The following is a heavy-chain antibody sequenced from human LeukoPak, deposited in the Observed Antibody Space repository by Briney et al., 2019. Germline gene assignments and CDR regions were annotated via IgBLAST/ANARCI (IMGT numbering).Heavy chain of an antibody. J-gene: IGHJ6*02. CDR3: GNAGGSVRYCTGGRCFESYGMDV. CDR1: GGSISSGSYY. Sequence: SQTLSLTCTVSGGSISSGSYYWSWIRQPAGKGLEWIGRIYTSGSTNYNPSLKSRVTISVDTSKNQFSLKLSSVTAADTALYYCGNAGGSVRYCTGGRCFESYGMDVWGQGTTVTVSS. V-gene: IGHV4-61*02. D-gene: IGHD2-8*02. CDR2: IYTSGST.